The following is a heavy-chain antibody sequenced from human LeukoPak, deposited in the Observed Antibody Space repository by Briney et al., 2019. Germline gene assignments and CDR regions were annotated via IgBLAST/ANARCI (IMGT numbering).Heavy chain of an antibody. D-gene: IGHD3-10*01. V-gene: IGHV3-7*01. Sequence: GGSLRLSCAASGFTFSSCWMSWVRQAPGKGLEWVANIKQDGSEKYYVDSVKGRFTISRDNAKNSLYLQMNSLRAEDTAVYYCARDRPLLWFGEFDYWGQGTLVTVSS. CDR3: ARDRPLLWFGEFDY. CDR2: IKQDGSEK. J-gene: IGHJ4*02. CDR1: GFTFSSCW.